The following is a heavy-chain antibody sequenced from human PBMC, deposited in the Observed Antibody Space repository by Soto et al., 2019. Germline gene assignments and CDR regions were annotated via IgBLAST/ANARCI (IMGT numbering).Heavy chain of an antibody. D-gene: IGHD6-13*01. Sequence: PSETLSLTCTVSGGSISSYYWSWIRQPPGKGLEWIGYIYYSGSTNYNPSLKSRVTISVDTSKNQFSLKLSSVTAADTAVYYCARFVAAAVDYGFDPWGQGTLVTVSS. CDR1: GGSISSYY. CDR2: IYYSGST. V-gene: IGHV4-59*01. J-gene: IGHJ5*02. CDR3: ARFVAAAVDYGFDP.